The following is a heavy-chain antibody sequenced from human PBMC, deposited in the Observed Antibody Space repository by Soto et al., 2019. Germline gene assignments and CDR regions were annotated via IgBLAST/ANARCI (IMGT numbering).Heavy chain of an antibody. Sequence: SETLSLTCTVSGGSISSSSYYWGWIRQPPGKGLEWIGSIYYSGSTYYNPSLKSRVTISVDTSKNQFSLKLSSVTAADTAVYYCARRGAPYGDYVGSFDYWGQGTLVTVSS. D-gene: IGHD4-17*01. CDR2: IYYSGST. J-gene: IGHJ4*02. CDR1: GGSISSSSYY. V-gene: IGHV4-39*01. CDR3: ARRGAPYGDYVGSFDY.